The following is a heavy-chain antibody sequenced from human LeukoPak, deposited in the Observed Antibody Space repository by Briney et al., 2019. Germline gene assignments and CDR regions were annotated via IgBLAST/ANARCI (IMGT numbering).Heavy chain of an antibody. V-gene: IGHV3-73*01. Sequence: GGPLRLSCAASGFTFSGSAMHWVRQASGKGLEWVGRIRSKANSYATAYAASVKGRFTISRDDSKNTAYLQMNSLKTEDTAVYYCTRHSSTTVKKFDYWGQGTLVTVSS. J-gene: IGHJ4*02. CDR3: TRHSSTTVKKFDY. CDR1: GFTFSGSA. D-gene: IGHD4-17*01. CDR2: IRSKANSYAT.